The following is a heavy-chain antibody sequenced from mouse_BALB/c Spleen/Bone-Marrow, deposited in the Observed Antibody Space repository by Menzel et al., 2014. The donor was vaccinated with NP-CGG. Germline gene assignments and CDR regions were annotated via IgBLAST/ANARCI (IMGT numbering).Heavy chain of an antibody. D-gene: IGHD1-1*01. CDR1: YFTFTDYY. CDR2: IRNKANGYTT. Sequence: EVKVVESGGGLVQPGGSLRLSCATSYFTFTDYYMSWVRQPPGKALEWLGFIRNKANGYTTEYSASVKGRFTISRDNSQSILYLQMNTLRAEDSATYYCARDTYGRDYWGQGTTLTVPS. J-gene: IGHJ2*01. V-gene: IGHV7-3*02. CDR3: ARDTYGRDY.